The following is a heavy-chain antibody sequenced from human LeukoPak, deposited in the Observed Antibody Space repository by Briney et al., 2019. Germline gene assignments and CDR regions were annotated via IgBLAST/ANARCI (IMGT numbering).Heavy chain of an antibody. Sequence: GGSLRLSCAASGYTFDDYGMSWVRQAPGKGLEWVSGINWNGGSTGYADSVKGRFTISRDNAKNSLYLQMNSLRAEDTAVYYCAKDSSGWYSSFDYWGQGTLVTVSS. CDR3: AKDSSGWYSSFDY. D-gene: IGHD6-19*01. V-gene: IGHV3-20*04. CDR1: GYTFDDYG. J-gene: IGHJ4*02. CDR2: INWNGGST.